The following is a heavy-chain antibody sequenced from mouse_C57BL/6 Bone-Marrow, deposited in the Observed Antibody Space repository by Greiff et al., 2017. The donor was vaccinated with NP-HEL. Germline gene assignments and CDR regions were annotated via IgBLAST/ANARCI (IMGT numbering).Heavy chain of an antibody. J-gene: IGHJ4*01. CDR2: ISSGSSTI. V-gene: IGHV5-17*01. CDR1: GFTFSDYG. Sequence: EVNVVESGGGLVKPGGSLKLSCAASGFTFSDYGMHWVRQAPEKGLEWVAYISSGSSTIYYADTVKGRFTISRDNAKNTLFLQMTSLRSEDTAMYYCARETVVAGYYYAMDYWGQGTSVTVSS. D-gene: IGHD1-1*01. CDR3: ARETVVAGYYYAMDY.